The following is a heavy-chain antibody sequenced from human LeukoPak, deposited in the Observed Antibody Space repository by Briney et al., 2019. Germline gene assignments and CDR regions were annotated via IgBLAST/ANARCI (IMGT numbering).Heavy chain of an antibody. J-gene: IGHJ4*02. CDR1: GFTFSNYE. CDR3: ARGAVVAGTGGY. CDR2: ISYSGSII. D-gene: IGHD6-19*01. Sequence: GVSLRLSCAASGFTFSNYEMNWVRQAPGKGLEWVSYISYSGSIIYHADSVKGRFTISRDNAKNSLYLQMNSLRAEDTAVYYCARGAVVAGTGGYWGQGTPVTVSS. V-gene: IGHV3-48*03.